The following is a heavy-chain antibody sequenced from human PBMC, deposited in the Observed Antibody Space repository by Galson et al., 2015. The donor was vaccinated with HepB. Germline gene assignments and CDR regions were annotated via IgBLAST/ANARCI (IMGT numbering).Heavy chain of an antibody. CDR2: ISYDGSNK. CDR1: GFTFSSYA. V-gene: IGHV3-30*04. CDR3: ASKSSGAGYAFDI. Sequence: SLRLSCAASGFTFSSYAMHWVRQAPGKGLEWVAVISYDGSNKYYADSVKGRFTISRDNSKNTLYLQMNSLRAEDTAVYYCASKSSGAGYAFDIWGQGTMVTVSS. D-gene: IGHD6-19*01. J-gene: IGHJ3*02.